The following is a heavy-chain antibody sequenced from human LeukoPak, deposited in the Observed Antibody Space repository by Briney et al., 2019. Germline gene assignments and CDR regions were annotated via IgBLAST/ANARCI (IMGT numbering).Heavy chain of an antibody. J-gene: IGHJ4*02. CDR3: AKDFRIGYSAHFDY. CDR2: IYENGGTT. V-gene: IGHV3-23*01. CDR1: GFTFRSHA. Sequence: GGSLRLSCVGSGFTFRSHAMSWVRQAPEKGLEFVSGIYENGGTTYYADSVKGRFSISRDNSKNTLYLQMDSLRGEDTAVYYCAKDFRIGYSAHFDYWGQGALATVSS. D-gene: IGHD2-21*01.